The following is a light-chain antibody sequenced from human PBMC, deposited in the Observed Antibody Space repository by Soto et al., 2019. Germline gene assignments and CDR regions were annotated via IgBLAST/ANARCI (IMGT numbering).Light chain of an antibody. J-gene: IGLJ1*01. V-gene: IGLV1-40*01. CDR2: GNS. CDR3: QSYDNSLSVYV. CDR1: SSNIGAHYD. Sequence: QSVLTQPPSVSGAPGQRVTISCTGSSSNIGAHYDVHWYQQLPGTAPKLLIYGNSNRPSGVPDRFSGSMSGTSASLAITGLQAEDEADYYCQSYDNSLSVYVFGTGTKLTVL.